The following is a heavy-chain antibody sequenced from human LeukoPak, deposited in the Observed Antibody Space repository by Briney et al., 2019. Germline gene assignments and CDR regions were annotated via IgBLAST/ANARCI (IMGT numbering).Heavy chain of an antibody. CDR2: IKQDGSEK. V-gene: IGHV3-7*01. CDR3: ARGRGLDV. D-gene: IGHD3-10*01. Sequence: GGSLRLSCAASGFTFSTYWMSWVRQAPGKGLEWLANIKQDGSEKYYVDSARGRFAISRDNAKNSLYLQMNSLRAEDTAVYYRARGRGLDVWGKGTTVTVSS. CDR1: GFTFSTYW. J-gene: IGHJ6*04.